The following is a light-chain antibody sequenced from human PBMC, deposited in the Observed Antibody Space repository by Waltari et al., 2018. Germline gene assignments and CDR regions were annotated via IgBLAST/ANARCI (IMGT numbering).Light chain of an antibody. CDR2: LGS. V-gene: IGKV2-28*01. Sequence: TTCRSSASRLQRNGNNYLDWYLQKPGQWRQHLIYLGSNRASGVPDRFSGSGSGTDFTLRISGVEAEDGGVYYCMQSLQSLWTFGPGTKVEIK. J-gene: IGKJ1*01. CDR1: ASRLQRNGNNY. CDR3: MQSLQSLWT.